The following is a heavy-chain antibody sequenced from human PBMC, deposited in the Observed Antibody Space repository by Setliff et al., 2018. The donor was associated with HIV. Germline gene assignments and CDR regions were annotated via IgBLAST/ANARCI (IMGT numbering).Heavy chain of an antibody. V-gene: IGHV4-61*09. CDR1: GGSLSSGSHY. CDR3: ARDHVFGSRTGFDP. CDR2: FYTSGTT. J-gene: IGHJ5*02. Sequence: SETLSLTCSVSGGSLSSGSHYCTWLRQAAGKGLEWIGHFYTSGTTNYNPSLESRVTISVDTSKNQFSLKLSAVTAADTAVYYCARDHVFGSRTGFDPWGPGILVTVSS. D-gene: IGHD3-10*01.